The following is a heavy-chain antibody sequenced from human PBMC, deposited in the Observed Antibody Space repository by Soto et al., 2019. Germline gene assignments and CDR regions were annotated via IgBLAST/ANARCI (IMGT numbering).Heavy chain of an antibody. D-gene: IGHD2-21*02. CDR2: IYYSGST. CDR3: ARVGTFCGGDCYLIDY. J-gene: IGHJ4*02. CDR1: GGSISSYY. V-gene: IGHV4-59*01. Sequence: SETLSLTCTVSGGSISSYYWSWIRQPPGKGLEWIGYIYYSGSTNHNPSLKSRVTISVDTSKNQFSLKLSSVTAADTAVYYCARVGTFCGGDCYLIDYWGQGTLVTVS.